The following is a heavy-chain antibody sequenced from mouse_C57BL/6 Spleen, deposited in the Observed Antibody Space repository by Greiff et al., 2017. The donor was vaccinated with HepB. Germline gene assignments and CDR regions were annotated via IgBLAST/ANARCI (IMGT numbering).Heavy chain of an antibody. CDR3: ASFHYAMDY. CDR2: IDPSDSYT. Sequence: QVQLQQPGAELVKPGASVKLSCKASGYTFTSYWMQWVKQRPGQGLEWIGEIDPSDSYTNYNQKFKGKATLTVDTSSSTAYMQLSSLTSEDSAVYYCASFHYAMDYWGQGTSVTVSS. V-gene: IGHV1-50*01. D-gene: IGHD1-2*01. CDR1: GYTFTSYW. J-gene: IGHJ4*01.